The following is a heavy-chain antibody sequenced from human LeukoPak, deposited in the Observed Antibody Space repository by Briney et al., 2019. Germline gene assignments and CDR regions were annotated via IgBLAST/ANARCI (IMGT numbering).Heavy chain of an antibody. V-gene: IGHV3-30-3*02. D-gene: IGHD6-19*01. Sequence: GGSLRLSCAASGFTFSSYAMHWVRQAPGKGLEWVAVISYDGSNKYYADSVKGRFTISRDNSKNTLYLQMNSLRAEDTAIYYCAKKQHSGWSSFNWYFDLWGRGTLVTVSS. CDR2: ISYDGSNK. J-gene: IGHJ2*01. CDR3: AKKQHSGWSSFNWYFDL. CDR1: GFTFSSYA.